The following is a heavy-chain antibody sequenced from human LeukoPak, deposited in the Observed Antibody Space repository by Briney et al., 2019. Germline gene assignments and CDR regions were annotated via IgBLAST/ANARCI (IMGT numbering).Heavy chain of an antibody. V-gene: IGHV3-15*01. CDR1: GFTFINAY. J-gene: IGHJ3*02. Sequence: PGGSLRLSCAASGFTFINAYMSWVRQAPGKGLEWVGRIKSNADGGTIDYGAPVRGRFTISRDDSKNTLYLQMNSLKTEDTAVYYCTRAREGAFDIWGQGTMVTVSS. CDR3: TRAREGAFDI. CDR2: IKSNADGGTI.